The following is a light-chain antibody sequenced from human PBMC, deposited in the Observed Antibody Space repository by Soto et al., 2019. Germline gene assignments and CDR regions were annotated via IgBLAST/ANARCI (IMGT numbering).Light chain of an antibody. CDR3: QQYNNWPFT. CDR2: GAS. V-gene: IGKV3D-15*01. Sequence: EIVMTQSPASLSVSPGDSATLSCRASQSVNSNLAWYQQKPGQAPRLVIYGASIRATGIPARFSGGGSGTEFTLTISSLQSEAFAVYYCQQYNNWPFTFGQGTKLEIK. J-gene: IGKJ2*01. CDR1: QSVNSN.